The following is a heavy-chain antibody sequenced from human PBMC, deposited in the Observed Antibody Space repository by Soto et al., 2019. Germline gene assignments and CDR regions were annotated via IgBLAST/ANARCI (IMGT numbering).Heavy chain of an antibody. CDR3: ARAAGIMTRGFHGMDV. CDR2: ISSSSATI. Sequence: EVQLVESGGGLVQPGGSLRLSCTASGSAFSSYEMNWVRQAPGKGLEWVSYISSSSATIHYVDSVKGRFTISRDNAKNSVYLQMNSLRAEDSAVYYCARAAGIMTRGFHGMDVWGQGTTVTVSS. J-gene: IGHJ6*02. CDR1: GSAFSSYE. V-gene: IGHV3-48*03. D-gene: IGHD3-10*01.